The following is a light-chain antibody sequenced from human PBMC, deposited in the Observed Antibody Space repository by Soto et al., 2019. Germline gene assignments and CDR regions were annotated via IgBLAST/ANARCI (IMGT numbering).Light chain of an antibody. Sequence: EIVMTHSPATLSFSPGERATISGSSSQSVSSYLAWYQQKPGQAPRLLIYGASSRATGIPDRFSGSGSGTDFTLTISRLEPEDFAVYYCQQYGSSPPITFGQGTRLEI. CDR1: QSVSSY. CDR2: GAS. CDR3: QQYGSSPPIT. J-gene: IGKJ5*01. V-gene: IGKV3-20*01.